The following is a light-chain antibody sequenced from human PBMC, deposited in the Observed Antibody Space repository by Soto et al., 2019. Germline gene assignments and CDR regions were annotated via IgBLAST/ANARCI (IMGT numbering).Light chain of an antibody. CDR1: SSDVGAYDY. CDR3: SSFAGSNNLPYV. Sequence: SVLTQPASVSGSPGQSITISCNGTSSDVGAYDYVSWYQQHPVKAPKLMIYEINKRPSGVPDRFSGSKSGNTASLTVSGLQAEDEADYYCSSFAGSNNLPYVFPTGTKVTV. J-gene: IGLJ1*01. CDR2: EIN. V-gene: IGLV2-8*01.